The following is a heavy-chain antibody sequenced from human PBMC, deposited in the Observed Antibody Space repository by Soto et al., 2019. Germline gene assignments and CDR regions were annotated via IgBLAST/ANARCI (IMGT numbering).Heavy chain of an antibody. CDR2: ISWNSENI. CDR1: GFSFDDYP. V-gene: IGHV3-9*01. J-gene: IGHJ3*01. CDR3: VKDGLTVIFGLVYDGVNV. D-gene: IGHD3-3*01. Sequence: EVQLVESGGDLVQPGRSLRLSCAASGFSFDDYPMHWVRQAPGKGLEWVSGISWNSENIGYADSVKGRFTISRDNAKKSLYLQMSGLRAEDTALYFCVKDGLTVIFGLVYDGVNVWGRGTMVTVSS.